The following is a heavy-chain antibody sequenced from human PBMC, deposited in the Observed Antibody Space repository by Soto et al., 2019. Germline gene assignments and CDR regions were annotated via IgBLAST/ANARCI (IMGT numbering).Heavy chain of an antibody. J-gene: IGHJ3*02. D-gene: IGHD2-8*01. CDR2: ISYDEIQK. CDR1: GFTFRRHG. Sequence: PGGSLRLSCAASGFTFRRHGMHWVRQAPGKGLEWVGIISYDEIQKSYAESVKGRFTISRDNYKNMVYLQMNSLRDEDTAVYYCARAAGYCTNGVCPDAFDIWGQGTMVTVSS. CDR3: ARAAGYCTNGVCPDAFDI. V-gene: IGHV3-30*03.